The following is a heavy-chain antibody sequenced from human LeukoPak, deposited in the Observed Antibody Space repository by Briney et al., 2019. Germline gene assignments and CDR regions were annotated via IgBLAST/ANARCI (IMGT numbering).Heavy chain of an antibody. CDR1: GFTFSSYS. Sequence: AGGSLRLSCAASGFTFSSYSMNWVRQAPGKGLEWLSSISSSSNYIYYADSVKGRFTISRDNANNSLYMQMNSLRAEDTAVYYCARDSEYYDSSGYYYTWYGMDVWGQGTTVTVSS. CDR2: ISSSSNYI. J-gene: IGHJ6*02. CDR3: ARDSEYYDSSGYYYTWYGMDV. D-gene: IGHD3-22*01. V-gene: IGHV3-21*06.